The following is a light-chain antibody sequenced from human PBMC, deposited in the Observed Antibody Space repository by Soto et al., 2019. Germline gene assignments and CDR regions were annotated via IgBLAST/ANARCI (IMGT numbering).Light chain of an antibody. J-gene: IGKJ1*01. CDR3: QQYGGSPRT. CDR1: QSVSSN. Sequence: EIVLTQSPATLSLSPGERATLSCRASQSVSSNFAWFQQKPGQAPRLLIHGASSRATGIPDRFSGSGSGTDFTLTISRLEPEDFAVYYCQQYGGSPRTFGQGTKVDI. V-gene: IGKV3-20*01. CDR2: GAS.